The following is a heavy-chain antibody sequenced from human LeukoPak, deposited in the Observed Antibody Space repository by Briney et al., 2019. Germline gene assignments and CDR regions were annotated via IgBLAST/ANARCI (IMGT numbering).Heavy chain of an antibody. V-gene: IGHV3-7*01. Sequence: GVSLRLSCAASGFTFSSYWMSWVRQAPGKGLEWVANIKQDGSEKYYVDSVKGRFTISRDNAKNSLYLQMNSLRAEDTAVYYCARVSRSGYYEYYFDYWGQGTLVTVSS. D-gene: IGHD3-3*01. CDR2: IKQDGSEK. CDR3: ARVSRSGYYEYYFDY. J-gene: IGHJ4*02. CDR1: GFTFSSYW.